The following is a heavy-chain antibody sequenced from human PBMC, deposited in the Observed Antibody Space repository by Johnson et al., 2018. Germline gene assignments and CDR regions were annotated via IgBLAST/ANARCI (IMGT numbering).Heavy chain of an antibody. CDR2: IRGTDTYI. CDR3: AGSYCGGECYLAGRMDV. Sequence: VQLVESGGGLVKPGGSLRLSCAASGFTFSRYTMNWVRQAPGKGLEWVSSIRGTDTYIYYEESVRGRFTITRDNAKNSLYLQMNSRRAEDTAVYYGAGSYCGGECYLAGRMDVWGQGTTVTVSS. D-gene: IGHD2-21*01. CDR1: GFTFSRYT. J-gene: IGHJ6*02. V-gene: IGHV3-21*01.